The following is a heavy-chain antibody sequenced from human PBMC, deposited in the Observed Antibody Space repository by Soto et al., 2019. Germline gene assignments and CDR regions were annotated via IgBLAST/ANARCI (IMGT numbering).Heavy chain of an antibody. V-gene: IGHV1-2*04. J-gene: IGHJ4*02. D-gene: IGHD3-16*01. CDR1: GYTFTGYY. CDR3: ARDGGSYASPFDY. Sequence: ASVKVSCKASGYTFTGYYMHWVRQAPGQGLEWMGWINPNSGGTNYAQKFQGWVTMTRDTSISTAYMELSRLRSDDTAVYYCARDGGSYASPFDYWGQGTPVTVSS. CDR2: INPNSGGT.